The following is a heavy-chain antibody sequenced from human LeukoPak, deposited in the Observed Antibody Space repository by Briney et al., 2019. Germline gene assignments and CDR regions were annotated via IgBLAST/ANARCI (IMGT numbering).Heavy chain of an antibody. CDR2: IDPSSTYI. J-gene: IGHJ4*02. D-gene: IGHD4-17*01. CDR1: GFTFSSYA. Sequence: GGSLRLSCAAPGFTFSSYAMSWVRQAPGKGLEWVSSIDPSSTYIYYADSVKGRFTISRDNAQNSLYLQMNSLRAEDTAVYYCTRGSYGDYEYWGQGTLVTVSS. V-gene: IGHV3-21*01. CDR3: TRGSYGDYEY.